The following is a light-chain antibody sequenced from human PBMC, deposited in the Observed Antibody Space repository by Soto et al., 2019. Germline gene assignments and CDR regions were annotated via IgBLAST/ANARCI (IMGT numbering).Light chain of an antibody. V-gene: IGKV3-20*01. J-gene: IGKJ4*01. Sequence: IVLTQSPGALSLSPGEGATLSCRASQSIKNNFLAWYQQRPGQAPRLLIHAASIRASGISDRFTGTASGTDFTLSISRLEPDDFGVYYCEQYGTSLTFGGGTGVE. CDR3: EQYGTSLT. CDR1: QSIKNNF. CDR2: AAS.